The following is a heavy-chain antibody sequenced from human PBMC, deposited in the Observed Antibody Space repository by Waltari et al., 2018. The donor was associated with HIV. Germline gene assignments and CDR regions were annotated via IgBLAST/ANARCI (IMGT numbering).Heavy chain of an antibody. V-gene: IGHV1-2*06. Sequence: QVQVVQSGAEVKKPGASVKVSCKASGYTFSGYYIHWVRQAPGQGLEWMGRMNPKSGGTNYAQEFHGRVTMTRDTSIRTSYMELSRLTSDDTAVYYCARELGITAAGTPLAVWGIGTTVTVAS. D-gene: IGHD6-13*01. CDR3: ARELGITAAGTPLAV. CDR2: MNPKSGGT. J-gene: IGHJ6*04. CDR1: GYTFSGYY.